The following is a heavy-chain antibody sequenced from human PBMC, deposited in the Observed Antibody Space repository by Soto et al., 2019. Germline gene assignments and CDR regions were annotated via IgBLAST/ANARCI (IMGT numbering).Heavy chain of an antibody. J-gene: IGHJ5*02. CDR3: ARDTSSGWYDH. V-gene: IGHV1-2*04. CDR1: GYTFTGYY. Sequence: GSVKVSCKASGYTFTGYYMHWVRQAPGQGLEWMGWINPNSGGTNYAQKFQGWVTMTRDTSISTAYMELSRLRSDDTAVYYCARDTSSGWYDHWGQGTLVTVSS. CDR2: INPNSGGT. D-gene: IGHD6-19*01.